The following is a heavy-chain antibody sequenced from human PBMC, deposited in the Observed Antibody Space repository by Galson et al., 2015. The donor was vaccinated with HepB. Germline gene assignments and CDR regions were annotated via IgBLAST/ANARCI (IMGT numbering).Heavy chain of an antibody. CDR2: IYYSGTT. J-gene: IGHJ3*02. Sequence: SETLSLTCAVSGVTISGGQYYWGWIRQSPIKGLEWIGSIYYSGTTYYSPSLQSRVAMSVDTSRNQFSLTLTSVTAADTAVYYCARPLVLNGRFYPGVGPFHIWGQGTVVTVSA. CDR3: ARPLVLNGRFYPGVGPFHI. D-gene: IGHD1-26*01. V-gene: IGHV4-39*01. CDR1: GVTISGGQYY.